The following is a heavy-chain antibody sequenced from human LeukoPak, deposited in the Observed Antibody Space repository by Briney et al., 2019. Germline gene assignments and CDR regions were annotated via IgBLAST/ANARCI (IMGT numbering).Heavy chain of an antibody. Sequence: GGSLRLSCAASGFTVSSTYMTWVRQAPGKGLEWVSLIYRGGTTYHADSVKGRFTISRDNSKNTLYLQMNSLRVEDTAVYYCARAPPGYCSGGSCYPFDYWGQGTLVTVSS. CDR1: GFTVSSTY. V-gene: IGHV3-66*02. D-gene: IGHD2-15*01. CDR3: ARAPPGYCSGGSCYPFDY. J-gene: IGHJ4*02. CDR2: IYRGGTT.